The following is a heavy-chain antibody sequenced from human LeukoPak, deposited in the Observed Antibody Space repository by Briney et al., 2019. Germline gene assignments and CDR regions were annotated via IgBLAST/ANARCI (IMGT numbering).Heavy chain of an antibody. Sequence: QSGGSLRLSCAASGLTFSSYGMNWVRQAPGKGLEWVSGIVPSGGTTYYADSVKGRFTNSRDNSKNTLSLQMYSLRAEDTAVYFCARDKGGMVPFDYWGQGTLVTVSS. CDR2: IVPSGGTT. CDR3: ARDKGGMVPFDY. J-gene: IGHJ4*02. D-gene: IGHD3-10*01. V-gene: IGHV3-23*01. CDR1: GLTFSSYG.